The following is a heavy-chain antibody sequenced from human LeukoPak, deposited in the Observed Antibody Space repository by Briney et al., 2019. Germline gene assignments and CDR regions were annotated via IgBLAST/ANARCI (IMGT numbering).Heavy chain of an antibody. CDR1: GFTFSRFN. Sequence: GGSLRLSCAASGFTFSRFNLHWVRQAPGKGLEWVTFMWYDASNKYYAESVKGRFTISRDNSRNTVFLQMNSLRAEDTAIYYCATDISTHYFGSWGQGTLVTVSS. CDR2: MWYDASNK. V-gene: IGHV3-30*02. D-gene: IGHD3-9*01. CDR3: ATDISTHYFGS. J-gene: IGHJ4*02.